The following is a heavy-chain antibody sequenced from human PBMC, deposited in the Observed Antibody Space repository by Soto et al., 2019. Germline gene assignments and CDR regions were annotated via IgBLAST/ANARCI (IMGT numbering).Heavy chain of an antibody. Sequence: GGSLRLSCVASGFTFSDYYMSWIRQAPGKGLEWVSYISSSSSYTNYADSVKGRFTISRDNAKNSLYLQMNRLRAEDTAVYYCARLYCSGGRCYSDYWGQGTLVTVSS. J-gene: IGHJ4*02. CDR1: GFTFSDYY. V-gene: IGHV3-11*06. CDR3: ARLYCSGGRCYSDY. D-gene: IGHD2-15*01. CDR2: ISSSSSYT.